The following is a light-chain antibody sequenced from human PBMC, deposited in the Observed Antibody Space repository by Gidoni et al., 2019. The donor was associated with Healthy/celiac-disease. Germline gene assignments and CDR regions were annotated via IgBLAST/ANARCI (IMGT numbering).Light chain of an antibody. CDR1: HGISSY. CDR2: TAS. V-gene: IGKV1D-8*01. J-gene: IGKJ2*01. Sequence: VICLTQSPSLLSASTGDRVTISCRVSHGISSYLAWYQQKPGKAPKLLIYTASTFQSGVPSRFSGSGSGTDFTLTISCLQSDDFATYYCQQYYSFPPTFGQGTKLEIK. CDR3: QQYYSFPPT.